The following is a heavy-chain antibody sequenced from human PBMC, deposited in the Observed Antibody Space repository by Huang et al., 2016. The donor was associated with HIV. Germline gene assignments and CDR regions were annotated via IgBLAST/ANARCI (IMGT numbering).Heavy chain of an antibody. Sequence: VQLVQSGAEVTKPGESPKISCKGSGYSFRSYWIAWVRQMPGKGLEWSGISLPDGLDTTSSTSYAGQVTISADKSIGTAYLQWSSLKASDTAMYYCARRFSSSSGYFDYWGQGSLVTVSS. V-gene: IGHV5-51*01. J-gene: IGHJ4*02. CDR1: GYSFRSYW. CDR3: ARRFSSSSGYFDY. CDR2: SLPDGLDT. D-gene: IGHD6-6*01.